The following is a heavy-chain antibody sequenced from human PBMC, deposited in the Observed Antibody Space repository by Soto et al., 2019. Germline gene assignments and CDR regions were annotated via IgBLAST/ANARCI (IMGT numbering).Heavy chain of an antibody. D-gene: IGHD1-1*01. J-gene: IGHJ4*02. Sequence: SQTLCLRWTVAGGSLSSVGCCWRWIRQHPGKGLEWIGYIYYSGSTYYNPSLKSRVTISTDTSKNQVSLKLSSVTAADTAVYHCERGYATTWYTYYFDYWGPGTLVTVSS. CDR1: GGSLSSVGCC. CDR3: ERGYATTWYTYYFDY. V-gene: IGHV4-31*02. CDR2: IYYSGST.